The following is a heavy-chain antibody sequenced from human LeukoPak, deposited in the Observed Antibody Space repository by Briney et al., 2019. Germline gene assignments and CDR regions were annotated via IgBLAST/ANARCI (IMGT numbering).Heavy chain of an antibody. V-gene: IGHV1-18*01. CDR2: ISAYNGNT. D-gene: IGHD6-13*01. J-gene: IGHJ4*02. CDR3: ARAPPGAAAAYYFDY. CDR1: GYTFTSYG. Sequence: ASVKVSCKASGYTFTSYGISWVRQAPGQGLEWMGWISAYNGNTNYAQKLQGRVTMTTDTSTSTAYMELRSLRSDDTAVYYCARAPPGAAAAYYFDYWGQGTLVTVSS.